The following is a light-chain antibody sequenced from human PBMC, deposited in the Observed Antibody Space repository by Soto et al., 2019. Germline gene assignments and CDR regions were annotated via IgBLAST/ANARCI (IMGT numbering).Light chain of an antibody. V-gene: IGLV1-51*01. J-gene: IGLJ1*01. CDR3: GTWDSSLRGV. CDR2: DNN. Sequence: QSVLTQPPSVSAAPGQKVTISCSGSSSNIGNNYVSWYQQLPGTAPKLLIYDNNKRPSEIPDRFSGSKSGTSATLGITGLQTGDEADYYCGTWDSSLRGVFGTGTKVTVL. CDR1: SSNIGNNY.